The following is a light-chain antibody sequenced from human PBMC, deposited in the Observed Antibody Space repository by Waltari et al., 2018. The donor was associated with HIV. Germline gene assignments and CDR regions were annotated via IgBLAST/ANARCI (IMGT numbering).Light chain of an antibody. J-gene: IGLJ2*01. V-gene: IGLV1-44*01. CDR2: SNH. CDR1: SSNIGGNT. Sequence: QSVLTQPPSASGTPGQRVTISCPGSSSNIGGNTVNWYQHLPGTAPKLLLYSNHQRPSGVPDRFSGSKSGASASLAISGLQSEDEADYYCASRDDSLNGPVFGRGTKLTVL. CDR3: ASRDDSLNGPV.